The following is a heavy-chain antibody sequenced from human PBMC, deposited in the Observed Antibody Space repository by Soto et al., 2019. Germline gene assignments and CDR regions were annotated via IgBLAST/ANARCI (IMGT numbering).Heavy chain of an antibody. CDR2: INDSGIT. V-gene: IGHV4-34*01. CDR3: ARGRSSVPDRRGIGYYGLDV. Sequence: QVQLQQWGAEVLKPSETLSLTCVVNGGSFSNYYWTWIRQPPGKGLEWIGEINDSGITDSNPSLGSRVTISVDMSKNQFSLRVNSVTAADTAVYHCARGRSSVPDRRGIGYYGLDVWGQGTTVTVSS. D-gene: IGHD3-3*01. CDR1: GGSFSNYY. J-gene: IGHJ6*02.